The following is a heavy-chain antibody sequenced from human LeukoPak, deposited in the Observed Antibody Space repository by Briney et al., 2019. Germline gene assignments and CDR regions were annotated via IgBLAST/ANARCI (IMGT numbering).Heavy chain of an antibody. V-gene: IGHV3-23*01. D-gene: IGHD3-3*01. J-gene: IGHJ3*02. CDR3: AKGLRCLGGPWDTFDI. CDR2: ISGSGGST. CDR1: GFTFSSYG. Sequence: GGSLRLSCAASGFTFSSYGMSWVRQAPGKGLEWVSAISGSGGSTYYADSGRGRFTISRDNSKNTLYLQMNSLRAEDTAVYYCAKGLRCLGGPWDTFDIWGQGTMVTVSS.